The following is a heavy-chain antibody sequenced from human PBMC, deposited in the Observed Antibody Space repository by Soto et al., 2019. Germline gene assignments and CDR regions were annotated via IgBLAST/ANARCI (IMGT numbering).Heavy chain of an antibody. Sequence: PGGSLRLSCAASGFTFSSYWMSWVRQAPGKWLEWLANIKQDGSEKYYVDSVKGRFTISRDNAKNSLYLQMNSLRAEDTAVYYCARAGALGDWFDPWGQGXLVTVYS. CDR2: IKQDGSEK. D-gene: IGHD3-16*01. J-gene: IGHJ5*02. CDR3: ARAGALGDWFDP. V-gene: IGHV3-7*04. CDR1: GFTFSSYW.